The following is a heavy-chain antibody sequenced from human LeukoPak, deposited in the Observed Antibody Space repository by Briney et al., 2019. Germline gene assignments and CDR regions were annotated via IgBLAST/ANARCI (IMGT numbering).Heavy chain of an antibody. CDR1: GGSFSGYY. V-gene: IGHV4-34*01. Sequence: SETLSLTCAVYGGSFSGYYWSWIRQPPGKGLEWIGETNHSGSTNYNPSLKSRVTISVDTSKNQFSLKLSSVTAADTAVYYCARRGSIAAGKWGQGTLVTVSS. CDR2: TNHSGST. D-gene: IGHD6-13*01. CDR3: ARRGSIAAGK. J-gene: IGHJ4*02.